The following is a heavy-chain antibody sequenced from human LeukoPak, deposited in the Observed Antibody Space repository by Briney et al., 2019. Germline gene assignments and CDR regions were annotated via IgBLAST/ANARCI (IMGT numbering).Heavy chain of an antibody. Sequence: ASVKVSCKASGGTFSSYAISWVRQAPGQGLEWMGRIIPILGIANYAQKFQGRVTITADKSTSTAYMELSSLRSEDTAVYYCARGTSWSYYFDYWGQGTLVTVSS. V-gene: IGHV1-69*04. J-gene: IGHJ4*02. CDR1: GGTFSSYA. D-gene: IGHD2-2*01. CDR3: ARGTSWSYYFDY. CDR2: IIPILGIA.